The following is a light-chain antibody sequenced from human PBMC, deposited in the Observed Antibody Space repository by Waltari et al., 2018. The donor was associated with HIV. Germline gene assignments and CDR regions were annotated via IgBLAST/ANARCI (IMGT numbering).Light chain of an antibody. CDR2: AAS. CDR1: QSISSY. J-gene: IGKJ1*01. CDR3: QQSYSTPGT. Sequence: DIQMTQSPSSLSASVGDRVTITCRASQSISSYLNWYQQKPGKAPKLLIYAASSFQSGVPSSFSGSGSGTDFTLTISSLQPEDFATYYCQQSYSTPGTFGQGTKVEIK. V-gene: IGKV1-39*01.